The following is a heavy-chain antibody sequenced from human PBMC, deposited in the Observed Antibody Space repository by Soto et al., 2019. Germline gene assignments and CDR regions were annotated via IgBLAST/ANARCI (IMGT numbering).Heavy chain of an antibody. J-gene: IGHJ5*02. D-gene: IGHD3-16*01. V-gene: IGHV3-7*03. CDR1: GFSFSSYW. CDR3: AGDGARNGAYNGWLDP. CDR2: IKQDGREK. Sequence: DVQLVESGGDLVQPGGSLRLSCAASGFSFSSYWMTWVRQAPGKGLEWVANIKQDGREKYYVASVKGRFTISRDNGKNLLFLQMDSLTPDDTAVYYCAGDGARNGAYNGWLDPWGQGTLVTVSS.